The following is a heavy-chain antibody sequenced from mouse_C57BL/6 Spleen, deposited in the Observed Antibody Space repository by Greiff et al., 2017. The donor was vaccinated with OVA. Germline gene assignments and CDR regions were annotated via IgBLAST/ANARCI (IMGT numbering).Heavy chain of an antibody. CDR2: IHPSDSDT. CDR1: GYTFTSYW. D-gene: IGHD2-14*01. CDR3: ASGVRQDAMDY. J-gene: IGHJ4*01. Sequence: QVQLQQPGAELVKPGASVKVSCKASGYTFTSYWMHWVKQRPGQGLEWIGRIHPSDSDTNYNQKFKGKATLTVEKSSSTAYMQLSSLTSEDSAVYYCASGVRQDAMDYWGQGTSVTVSS. V-gene: IGHV1-74*01.